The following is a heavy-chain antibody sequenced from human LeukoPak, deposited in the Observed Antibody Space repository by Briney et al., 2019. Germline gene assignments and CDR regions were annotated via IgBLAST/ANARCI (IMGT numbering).Heavy chain of an antibody. D-gene: IGHD6-13*01. J-gene: IGHJ3*02. V-gene: IGHV3-74*01. CDR1: GFTFRNYW. Sequence: TGGSLRLSCAASGFTFRNYWMHWVRQAPEKGLVWVSRIVGDGSRTAYADSVKGRFTISRDNAKNTLYLQMNSLRGEDTAVYYCAKVADHTGYSSSWYFSVVSFDIWGQGTMVTVSS. CDR2: IVGDGSRT. CDR3: AKVADHTGYSSSWYFSVVSFDI.